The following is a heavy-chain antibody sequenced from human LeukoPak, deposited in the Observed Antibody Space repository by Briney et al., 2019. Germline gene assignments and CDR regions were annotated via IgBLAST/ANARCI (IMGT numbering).Heavy chain of an antibody. CDR3: ARDSPYYGSGSYID. D-gene: IGHD3-10*01. Sequence: SVKVSCKASGGTFSSYAVSWVRQAPGQGLEWMGGIIPIFGTANYAQKFQGRVTITADESTSTAYMELSSLRSEDTAVYYCARDSPYYGSGSYIDWGQGTLVTVSS. CDR1: GGTFSSYA. V-gene: IGHV1-69*13. J-gene: IGHJ4*02. CDR2: IIPIFGTA.